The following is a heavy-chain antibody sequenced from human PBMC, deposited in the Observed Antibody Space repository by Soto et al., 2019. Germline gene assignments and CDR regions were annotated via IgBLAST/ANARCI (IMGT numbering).Heavy chain of an antibody. V-gene: IGHV1-69*01. CDR1: GGTFSSYA. D-gene: IGHD3-3*01. Sequence: QVQLVQSGAEVKKPGSSMKVSCKASGGTFSSYAISWVRQAPGQGLEWMGGIIPIFGTANYAQKFQGRVTITADESTSTAYMELSSLRSEDTAVYYCARASGPYYDFWSGYLDVWGQGTTVTVSS. CDR3: ARASGPYYDFWSGYLDV. J-gene: IGHJ6*02. CDR2: IIPIFGTA.